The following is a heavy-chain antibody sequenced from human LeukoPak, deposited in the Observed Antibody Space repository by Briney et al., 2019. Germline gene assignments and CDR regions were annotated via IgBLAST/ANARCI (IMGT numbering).Heavy chain of an antibody. CDR1: GFTFRSHG. CDR3: ARKQYSESSWVLGAFDL. D-gene: IGHD6-6*01. CDR2: ISYDGGNK. J-gene: IGHJ3*01. V-gene: IGHV3-30*03. Sequence: GGSLRLSCAAPGFTFRSHGMHWVRLAPGKGLEWVAFISYDGGNKYYADSVKGRFTISRDNSQNTVYLQMNSLRVEDTALYYCARKQYSESSWVLGAFDLWGQGTMVIVSS.